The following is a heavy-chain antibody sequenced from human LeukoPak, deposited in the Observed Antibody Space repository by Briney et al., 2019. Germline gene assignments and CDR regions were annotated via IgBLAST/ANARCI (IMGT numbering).Heavy chain of an antibody. CDR3: AKDRRPVSDYYYFYMDV. Sequence: GGSLRLSCAASGFTFSSYAMTWVRQAPGKGLEWVSHISGSTTSTYYADSVKGRFTISRDNPKNTLYLQMNSLRAEDTAVYYCAKDRRPVSDYYYFYMDVWGKGTTVTVSS. CDR1: GFTFSSYA. V-gene: IGHV3-23*01. D-gene: IGHD5/OR15-5a*01. J-gene: IGHJ6*03. CDR2: ISGSTTST.